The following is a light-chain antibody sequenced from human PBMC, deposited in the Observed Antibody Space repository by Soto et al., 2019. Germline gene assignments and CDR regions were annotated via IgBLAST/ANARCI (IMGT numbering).Light chain of an antibody. CDR2: ATS. CDR1: QGISSY. J-gene: IGKJ5*01. V-gene: IGKV1-9*01. CDR3: QQLSNYPIT. Sequence: DIQLTQSPSFLSASVGDRVTVTCRASQGISSYLVWNQQKPGKAPKLLIHATSTLQSGVPSRLSGSGSGTEFTLTISSLQPEDFATYYCQQLSNYPITFGQGTRLEIK.